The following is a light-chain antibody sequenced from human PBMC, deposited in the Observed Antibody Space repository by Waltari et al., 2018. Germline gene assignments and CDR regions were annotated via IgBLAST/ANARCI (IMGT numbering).Light chain of an antibody. CDR3: SSFTTSYTRL. CDR2: EVS. Sequence: QSALTQPASVSGSPGQSITISCTGTSSDVGGYKYFSWYQQHPGKVPKVIIYEVSNRPSGVSNRFSGSKSGNTASLTISGLQAEDEADYYCSSFTTSYTRLFGGGTKLTVL. J-gene: IGLJ3*02. V-gene: IGLV2-14*01. CDR1: SSDVGGYKY.